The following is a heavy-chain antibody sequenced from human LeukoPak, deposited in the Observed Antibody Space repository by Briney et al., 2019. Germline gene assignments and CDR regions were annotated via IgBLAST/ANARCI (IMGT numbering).Heavy chain of an antibody. CDR1: GGSISSSSYY. Sequence: SETLSLTCTVSGGSISSSSYYWGWIRQPPGKELEWIGSIYYSGSTYYNPSLKSRVTISVDTSKNQFSLKLSSVTAADTAVYYCARKRPAVGAFDIWGQGTMVTVSS. J-gene: IGHJ3*02. V-gene: IGHV4-39*01. CDR3: ARKRPAVGAFDI. CDR2: IYYSGST. D-gene: IGHD1-14*01.